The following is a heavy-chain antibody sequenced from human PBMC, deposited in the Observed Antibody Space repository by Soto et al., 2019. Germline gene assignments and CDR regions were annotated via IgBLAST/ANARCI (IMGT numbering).Heavy chain of an antibody. J-gene: IGHJ4*02. V-gene: IGHV4-59*01. CDR3: RGYSGYDDFDY. CDR2: IYYSGST. CDR1: GRSISRYY. D-gene: IGHD5-12*01. Sequence: ETLSLTCTVSGRSISRYYLSWIRQPPGKELEWIGYIYYSGSTNYNPSFKSRVTISVDTSKNQFSLKLSSVTAVDTAVYYCRGYSGYDDFDYRGQRTLVTVSS.